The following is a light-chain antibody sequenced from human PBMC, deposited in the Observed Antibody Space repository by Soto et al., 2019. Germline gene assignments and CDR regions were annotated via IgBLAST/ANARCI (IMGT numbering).Light chain of an antibody. Sequence: EIVMTQSPATLSVSPGERVTLSCRASQSVGPNLAWYQQKPGQSPRLLIYGASTRAAGIPGRFSGSGSRTDFTLTIISLQSEDCAVYYCQQYNDWPPIFTFGPGTKVDIK. CDR2: GAS. CDR1: QSVGPN. J-gene: IGKJ3*01. V-gene: IGKV3-15*01. CDR3: QQYNDWPPIFT.